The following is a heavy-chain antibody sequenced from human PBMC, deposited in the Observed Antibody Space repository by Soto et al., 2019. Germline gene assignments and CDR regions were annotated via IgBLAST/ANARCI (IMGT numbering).Heavy chain of an antibody. V-gene: IGHV3-74*01. D-gene: IGHD3-3*01. CDR3: ARSNLKTIFGVVTDPYYFDY. Sequence: GGSLRLSCAASGFTFSSYGMHWVRQAPGKGLVWVSRINSDGSSTSYADYVKGRFTISRDNAKNTLYLQMNSLRAEDTAVYYCARSNLKTIFGVVTDPYYFDYWGQGTLVTVSS. CDR2: INSDGSST. J-gene: IGHJ4*02. CDR1: GFTFSSYG.